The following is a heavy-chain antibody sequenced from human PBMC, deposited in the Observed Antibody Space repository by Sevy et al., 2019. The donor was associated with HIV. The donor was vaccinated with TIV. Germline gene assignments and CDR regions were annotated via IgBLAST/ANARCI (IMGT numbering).Heavy chain of an antibody. V-gene: IGHV3-15*01. Sequence: GGCLRLSCAASGFDFSNAWMTWVRQAPGKGLEWVGHIKSITDGGTTDYGAPVKGRFTISRHDSKNTLYLQMNSLKIEDTAVYYCTSDLFWTIDWGKGTRVTVSS. CDR2: IKSITDGGTT. CDR3: TSDLFWTID. CDR1: GFDFSNAW. D-gene: IGHD3-3*01. J-gene: IGHJ4*02.